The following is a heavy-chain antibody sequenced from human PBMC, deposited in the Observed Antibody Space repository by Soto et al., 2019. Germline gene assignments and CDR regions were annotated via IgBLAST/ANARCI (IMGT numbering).Heavy chain of an antibody. CDR2: INSNSSVT. D-gene: IGHD1-26*01. J-gene: IGHJ4*02. CDR1: GFSFNTYW. V-gene: IGHV3-74*01. CDR3: ASAMTSVGATTKGDY. Sequence: EVQLVESGGRLVQPGGSLRLPGAASGFSFNTYWLHWAPKAPGKGLVGASRINSNSSVTDYAGSVKGRFTISRDNAKNTLYLQMNSLGAEDTAVYYCASAMTSVGATTKGDYWGQGTLVTVSS.